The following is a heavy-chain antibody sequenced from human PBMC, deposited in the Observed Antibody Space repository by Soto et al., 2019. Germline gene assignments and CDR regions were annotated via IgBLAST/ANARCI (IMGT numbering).Heavy chain of an antibody. CDR2: IIPIFGTA. D-gene: IGHD6-6*01. CDR3: ARSAIAARNGMDV. CDR1: GGTFSSYA. V-gene: IGHV1-69*01. Sequence: QVQLVQSGAEVKKPGSSVKVSCKASGGTFSSYAIIWVRQAPGQGLEWLGGIIPIFGTASYSQKFQGRVTITADESMITAYMELSIRRSEETAVYYCARSAIAARNGMDVWGQGSTVTVSS. J-gene: IGHJ6*02.